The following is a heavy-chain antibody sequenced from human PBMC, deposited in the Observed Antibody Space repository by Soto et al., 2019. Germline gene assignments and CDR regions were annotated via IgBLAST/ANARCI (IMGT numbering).Heavy chain of an antibody. CDR3: ARAQGSGFLVS. Sequence: QVQLQESGPGLVKPSQTLSLTCTVSGGSISSGDYYWSWIRQPPGKGLEWIGYIYYSGSTYYNPSLMSRVTISVDTSKNESSLTLSSMPAADTAVDYWARAQGSGFLVSWGQGTLVTVS. V-gene: IGHV4-30-4*01. CDR1: GGSISSGDYY. CDR2: IYYSGST. J-gene: IGHJ4*02. D-gene: IGHD3-10*01.